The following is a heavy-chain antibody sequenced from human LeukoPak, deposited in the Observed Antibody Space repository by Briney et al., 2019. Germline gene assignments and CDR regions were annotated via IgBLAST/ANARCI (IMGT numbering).Heavy chain of an antibody. CDR2: ISSSGSTI. CDR3: ARGQVLLWFGEQKVAPYMDV. V-gene: IGHV3-48*03. Sequence: GGSLRLSCAASGFTFSSYEMNWVRQAPGKGLEWVSCISSSGSTIYYADSVKGRFTISRDNAKNSLYLQMNSLRAEDTAVYYCARGQVLLWFGEQKVAPYMDVWGKGTTVTVSS. CDR1: GFTFSSYE. D-gene: IGHD3-10*01. J-gene: IGHJ6*03.